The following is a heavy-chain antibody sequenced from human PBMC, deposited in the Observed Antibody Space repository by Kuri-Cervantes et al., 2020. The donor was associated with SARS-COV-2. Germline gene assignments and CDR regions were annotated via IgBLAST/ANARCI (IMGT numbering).Heavy chain of an antibody. CDR1: RGSIDRSPYY. CDR3: ASKGG. J-gene: IGHJ4*02. D-gene: IGHD3-16*01. CDR2: ILYNGNT. Sequence: GSLRLSCTVSRGSIDRSPYYWGWIRQPPGKGLEWIGSILYNGNTHYKASLNSRATISVDTSKNQFSLKLSSVTAADTAVYYCASKGGWGQGTLVTVSS. V-gene: IGHV4-39*01.